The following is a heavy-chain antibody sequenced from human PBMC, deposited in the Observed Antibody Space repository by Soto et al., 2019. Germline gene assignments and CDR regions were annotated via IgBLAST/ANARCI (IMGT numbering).Heavy chain of an antibody. CDR1: GGSISSGCYS. Sequence: SETLSLTCAVSGGSISSGCYSWSWIRQPPGKGLEWIGYIYHSESTYYNPSLKSRVTISVDRSKNQFSLKLSSVTAADTAVYYGAGIFYRGCFAPGGQGTLVTVP. CDR3: AGIFYRGCFAP. V-gene: IGHV4-30-2*01. CDR2: IYHSEST. J-gene: IGHJ5*02. D-gene: IGHD2-8*02.